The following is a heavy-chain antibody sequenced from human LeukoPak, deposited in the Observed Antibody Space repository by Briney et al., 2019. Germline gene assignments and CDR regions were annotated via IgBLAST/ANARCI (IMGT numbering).Heavy chain of an antibody. D-gene: IGHD2-2*01. J-gene: IGHJ4*02. Sequence: QAGGSLRLSCAASEFSFSITWMHWVRQPPGQGLVWVARITSDGTSTSYAESVKGRFTISRDNAKNTLYLQMNSLRAEDTAVYYCARDWYHAIDYWGQGTLVTVSS. CDR2: ITSDGTST. CDR1: EFSFSITW. V-gene: IGHV3-74*03. CDR3: ARDWYHAIDY.